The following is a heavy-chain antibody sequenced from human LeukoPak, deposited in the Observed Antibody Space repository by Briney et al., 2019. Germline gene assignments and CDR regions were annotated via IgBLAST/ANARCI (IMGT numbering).Heavy chain of an antibody. V-gene: IGHV3-49*03. Sequence: GGSLRLSCTTSGFTFGDYALSWFRQAPGKGLEWVSFIRRKAYGGTTEYAASVKGRFTVSRDDSKSIAYLQMNSPKIEDTGVYFCTRAPRDGSAQNIMYFDYWGQGALVTVSS. CDR2: IRRKAYGGTT. D-gene: IGHD1-26*01. CDR1: GFTFGDYA. CDR3: TRAPRDGSAQNIMYFDY. J-gene: IGHJ4*02.